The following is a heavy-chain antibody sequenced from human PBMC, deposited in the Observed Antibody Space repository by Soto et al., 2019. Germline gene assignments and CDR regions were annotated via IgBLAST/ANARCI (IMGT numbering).Heavy chain of an antibody. V-gene: IGHV1-8*01. CDR3: LYYYDSSGYYKPPDY. CDR2: MIPISGNA. D-gene: IGHD3-22*01. J-gene: IGHJ4*02. CDR1: GYTFTSYD. Sequence: GASVKVSCKASGYTFTSYDINWVRQATGQGLEWMGWMIPISGNAGYAQKFQGRVTMTADESTSTAYMELSSLRSEDTAVYYCLYYYDSSGYYKPPDYWGQGTLVTVPS.